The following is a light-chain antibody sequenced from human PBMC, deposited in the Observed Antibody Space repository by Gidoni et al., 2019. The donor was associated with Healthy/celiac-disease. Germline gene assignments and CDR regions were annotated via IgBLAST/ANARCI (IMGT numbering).Light chain of an antibody. CDR2: AAS. J-gene: IGKJ5*01. Sequence: DIQLTQSPSFLSASVGDRVTITCRASQGISSYLAWHQQKPGKAPKLLIYAASTLQSGVPSRFSGSGSVTEFTLTIRSLQPEDFATYYCQQLNSYPITFGQGTRLEIK. V-gene: IGKV1-9*01. CDR3: QQLNSYPIT. CDR1: QGISSY.